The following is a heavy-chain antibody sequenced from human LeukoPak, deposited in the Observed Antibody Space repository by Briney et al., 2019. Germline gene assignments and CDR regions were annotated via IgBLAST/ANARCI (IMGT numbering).Heavy chain of an antibody. D-gene: IGHD4-17*01. J-gene: IGHJ4*02. CDR2: IWYDGSKT. CDR3: ARSGFHYEPYDY. Sequence: GGSLRLSCAASGFIFSSYGMHWVRQAPGKGLEWVAVIWYDGSKTYYVDSVKGRFTISRDNSKNMLYLQMNSLRAEDTAVYYCARSGFHYEPYDYWGQGTLVTVSS. V-gene: IGHV3-33*01. CDR1: GFIFSSYG.